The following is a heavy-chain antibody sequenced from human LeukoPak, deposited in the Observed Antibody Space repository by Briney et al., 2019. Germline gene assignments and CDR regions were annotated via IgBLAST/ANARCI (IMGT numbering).Heavy chain of an antibody. V-gene: IGHV3-23*01. Sequence: GGPLRLSGAPSGFTFSSYAMSWVGKAPGKGREGFSAISGSGSSTYYADSVKGRFTISRDNSKNTLYLQMNSLRAEDTAVYYCAKPRENSSGVGRYFDYWGQGTLVTVSS. CDR2: ISGSGSST. J-gene: IGHJ4*02. CDR1: GFTFSSYA. CDR3: AKPRENSSGVGRYFDY. D-gene: IGHD6-19*01.